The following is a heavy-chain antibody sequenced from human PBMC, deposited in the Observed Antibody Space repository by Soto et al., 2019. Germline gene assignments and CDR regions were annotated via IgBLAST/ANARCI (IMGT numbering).Heavy chain of an antibody. CDR3: ARGFTTVVTPDNYCYYYGMDV. D-gene: IGHD4-17*01. J-gene: IGHJ6*02. CDR1: GYTFTGYY. CDR2: INPNSGGT. Sequence: VASVKLSCKASGYTFTGYYMHLVRQAPGQGLEWMGWINPNSGGTNYAQKFQGWVTMTRDTSISTAYMELSRLRSDDTAVYYCARGFTTVVTPDNYCYYYGMDVWGQGTTVTVSS. V-gene: IGHV1-2*04.